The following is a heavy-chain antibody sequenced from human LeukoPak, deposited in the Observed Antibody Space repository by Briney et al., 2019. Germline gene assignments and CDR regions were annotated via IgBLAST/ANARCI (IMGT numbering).Heavy chain of an antibody. CDR2: ISYDGSNK. D-gene: IGHD5-12*01. CDR1: GFTFSSYG. CDR3: ARDRGYSGYRLGDY. V-gene: IGHV3-30*03. Sequence: GGSLRLSCAASGFTFSSYGMHWVRQAPGKGLEWVAVISYDGSNKYYADSVKGRFTISRDNSKNTLYLQMNSLRAEDTAVYYCARDRGYSGYRLGDYWGQGTLVAVSS. J-gene: IGHJ4*02.